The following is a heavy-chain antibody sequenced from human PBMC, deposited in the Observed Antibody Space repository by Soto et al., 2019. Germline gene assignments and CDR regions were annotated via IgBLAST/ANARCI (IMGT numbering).Heavy chain of an antibody. D-gene: IGHD2-15*01. CDR3: ARGGDIVVVVAATPDYYYGMDV. CDR1: GGSFSGYY. J-gene: IGHJ6*02. V-gene: IGHV4-34*01. Sequence: QVQLQQWGAGLLKPSETLSLTCAVYGGSFSGYYWSWIRQPPGKGLEWIGEINHGGSTNYNPSLKSRVTISVDTSKNHFSLKLSSVTAADTAVYYCARGGDIVVVVAATPDYYYGMDVWGQGTTVTVSS. CDR2: INHGGST.